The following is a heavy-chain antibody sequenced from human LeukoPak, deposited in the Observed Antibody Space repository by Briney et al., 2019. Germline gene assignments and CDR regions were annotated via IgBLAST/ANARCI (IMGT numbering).Heavy chain of an antibody. V-gene: IGHV3-30*02. J-gene: IGHJ6*02. D-gene: IGHD3-9*01. CDR1: GFTFSSYG. CDR3: AKDQSSYYDILTGYWYYYYYYGMDV. Sequence: PGGSLRLSCAASGFTFSSYGMHWVRQAPGKGLEWVAFIRYDGSNKYYADSVKGRFTISRNNSKNTLYLKMNSLRAEDTAVYYCAKDQSSYYDILTGYWYYYYYYGMDVWGQGTTVTVSS. CDR2: IRYDGSNK.